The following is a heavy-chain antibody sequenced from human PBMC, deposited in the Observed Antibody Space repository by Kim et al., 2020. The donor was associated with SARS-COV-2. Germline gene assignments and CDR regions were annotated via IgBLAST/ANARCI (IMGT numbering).Heavy chain of an antibody. J-gene: IGHJ4*02. D-gene: IGHD3-10*01. V-gene: IGHV3-30*01. Sequence: ADSGKGRFTISRDNSKNTLYLQMNSLRAEDTAVYYCARARSGSYLSDFDYWGQGTLVTVSS. CDR3: ARARSGSYLSDFDY.